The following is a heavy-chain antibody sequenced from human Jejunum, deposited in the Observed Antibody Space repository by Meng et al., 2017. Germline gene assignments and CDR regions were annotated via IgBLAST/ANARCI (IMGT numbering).Heavy chain of an antibody. CDR2: IIPMLGIV. CDR1: GGTFNSYT. Sequence: SVKVSCKASGGTFNSYTISWVRQAPGQGLEWMGRIIPMLGIVNYAEKLQGRVSITADESTNTAYMELSSLRSEDTAVYYCAPGRADYASGRYSIYGMDVWGQGTTVTVSS. V-gene: IGHV1-69*02. J-gene: IGHJ6*02. D-gene: IGHD3-10*01. CDR3: APGRADYASGRYSIYGMDV.